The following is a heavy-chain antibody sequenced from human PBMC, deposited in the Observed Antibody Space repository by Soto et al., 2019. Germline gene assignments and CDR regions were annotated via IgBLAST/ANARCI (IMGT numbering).Heavy chain of an antibody. Sequence: GESLKISCKGSGYSFTSYWISWVRQMPGKGLEWMGRIDPSDSYTNYSPSFQGHVTISADKSISTAYLQWSSLKASDTAMYYCARAKVGGYSGYDLFDYWGQGSPVTVSS. J-gene: IGHJ4*02. CDR1: GYSFTSYW. CDR3: ARAKVGGYSGYDLFDY. V-gene: IGHV5-10-1*01. CDR2: IDPSDSYT. D-gene: IGHD5-12*01.